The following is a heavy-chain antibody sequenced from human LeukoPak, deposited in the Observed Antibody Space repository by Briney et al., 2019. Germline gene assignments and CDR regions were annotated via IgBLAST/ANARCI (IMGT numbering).Heavy chain of an antibody. CDR1: GDSVSSNSAA. CDR3: AREPSITMVRGVIPPLDY. D-gene: IGHD3-10*01. CDR2: TYYRSKWYN. Sequence: SQTLSLTCAISGDSVSSNSAAWNWIRQSPSRGLEWLGRTYYRSKWYNDYAVSVKSRITINPDTSKNQFSLQLNSVTPEDTAVYYCAREPSITMVRGVIPPLDYWGQGTLVTVYS. V-gene: IGHV6-1*01. J-gene: IGHJ4*02.